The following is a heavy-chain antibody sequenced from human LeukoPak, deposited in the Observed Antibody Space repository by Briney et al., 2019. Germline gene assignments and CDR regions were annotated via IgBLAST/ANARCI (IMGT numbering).Heavy chain of an antibody. CDR1: GFTFSSYW. D-gene: IGHD6-19*01. CDR2: IKQDGSEK. J-gene: IGHJ6*03. CDR3: ARDGRGAVAGIYYYYYMDV. Sequence: GGSLRLSCAASGFTFSSYWMSWVRQAPEKGLEWVANIKQDGSEKYYVDSVKGRFTISRDNAKNSLYLQMNSLRAEDTAVYYCARDGRGAVAGIYYYYYMDVWGKGTTVTVSS. V-gene: IGHV3-7*01.